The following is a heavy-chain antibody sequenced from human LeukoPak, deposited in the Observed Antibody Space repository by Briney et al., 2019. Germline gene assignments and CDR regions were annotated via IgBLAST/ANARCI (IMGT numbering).Heavy chain of an antibody. CDR3: ARGGLSYYYMDV. CDR2: MNPNSGNT. CDR1: GYTFTSYD. Sequence: GASVKVSCKASGYTFTSYDINWVRQATAQGLEWMGWMNPNSGNTGYAQKFQGRVTITRNTSISTAYMELSSLRSEDTAVYYWARGGLSYYYMDVWGKGTTVTVSS. V-gene: IGHV1-8*03. J-gene: IGHJ6*03.